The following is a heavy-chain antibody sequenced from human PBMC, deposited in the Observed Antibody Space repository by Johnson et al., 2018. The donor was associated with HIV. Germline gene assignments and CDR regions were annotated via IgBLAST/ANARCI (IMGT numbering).Heavy chain of an antibody. Sequence: QVQLVESGGGLVQPGGSLRLSCAASGFTVSNNYMTWVRQAPGKGLEWVAVISYDGSNKYYADSVKGRFTISRDNSKNTVYLQMNSLRAEDTAVYYCARGGLLWFGHPADWGQGTMVTVSS. CDR1: GFTVSNNY. V-gene: IGHV3-30-3*01. J-gene: IGHJ3*01. CDR2: ISYDGSNK. CDR3: ARGGLLWFGHPAD. D-gene: IGHD3-10*01.